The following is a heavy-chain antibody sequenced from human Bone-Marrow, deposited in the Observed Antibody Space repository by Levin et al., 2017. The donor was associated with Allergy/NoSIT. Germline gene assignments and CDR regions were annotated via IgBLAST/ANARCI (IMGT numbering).Heavy chain of an antibody. CDR3: ASLGNTSSYYDYAMDV. D-gene: IGHD1-1*01. CDR1: GGSISNSY. V-gene: IGHV4-59*01. J-gene: IGHJ6*02. Sequence: SETLSLTCSVSGGSISNSYWSWIRQAPGKGLEWIGYIKNSGTTKYNPSLNSRVTISADTSKNQVSLRLTSLTAADTAVYYCASLGNTSSYYDYAMDVWGQGTTVTGSS. CDR2: IKNSGTT.